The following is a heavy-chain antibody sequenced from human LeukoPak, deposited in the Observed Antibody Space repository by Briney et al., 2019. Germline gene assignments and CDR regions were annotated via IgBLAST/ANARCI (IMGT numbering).Heavy chain of an antibody. Sequence: GGSLKISSQGSGYRVTSYWITWRRQRPGKSLEWMGRIDPRDSYTHYSPSFQGHVPISADKSISTPYLQWSNLKASDTAMYYCATVTTIYYYYGMDVWGQGTTVTVSS. V-gene: IGHV5-10-1*01. D-gene: IGHD4-17*01. J-gene: IGHJ6*02. CDR2: IDPRDSYT. CDR3: ATVTTIYYYYGMDV. CDR1: GYRVTSYW.